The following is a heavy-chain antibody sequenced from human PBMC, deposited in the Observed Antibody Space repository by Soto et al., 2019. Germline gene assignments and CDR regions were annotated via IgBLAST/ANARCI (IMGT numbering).Heavy chain of an antibody. CDR2: IYYSGST. D-gene: IGHD3-22*01. J-gene: IGHJ5*01. CDR1: GGSISSYY. V-gene: IGHV4-59*01. Sequence: PSETLSLTCTVSGGSISSYYWSWLRQPPRKGLEWIGYIYYSGSTNYNPSLKSRVTISVDTSKNQFSLKLSSVTAADMAVYYCARGINFYDSTGASEIDPWGQRT. CDR3: ARGINFYDSTGASEIDP.